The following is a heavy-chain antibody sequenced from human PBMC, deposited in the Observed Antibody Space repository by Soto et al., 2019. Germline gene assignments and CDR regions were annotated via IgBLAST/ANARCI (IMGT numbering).Heavy chain of an antibody. CDR3: ARSDIGGDGALDV. CDR2: INPSGGGP. J-gene: IGHJ3*01. CDR1: GYTFTNYY. Sequence: QVQLMQSGAEVKQPGASVRVSCKASGYTFTNYYMHWVRQVPGQGLEWMGIINPSGGGPAHAQNFRGRRNQTSDTSTTTIYMELNSLISESTAVYFCARSDIGGDGALDVWGQGKMVTVSS. V-gene: IGHV1-46*03. D-gene: IGHD3-16*01.